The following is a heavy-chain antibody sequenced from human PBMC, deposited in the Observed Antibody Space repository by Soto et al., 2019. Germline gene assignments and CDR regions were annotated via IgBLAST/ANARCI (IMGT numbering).Heavy chain of an antibody. CDR1: GGSISSYY. CDR3: ARHSLALRKNNWFDP. Sequence: SETLSLTCTVSGGSISSYYWGWVRQPPGKGLEWIGSIFYLGSSYYNPSLKSRVTMSVDTSKNQFSLRLRSVTAADTALYFCARHSLALRKNNWFDPWGQGIMVTVS. CDR2: IFYLGSS. D-gene: IGHD2-15*01. J-gene: IGHJ5*02. V-gene: IGHV4-39*01.